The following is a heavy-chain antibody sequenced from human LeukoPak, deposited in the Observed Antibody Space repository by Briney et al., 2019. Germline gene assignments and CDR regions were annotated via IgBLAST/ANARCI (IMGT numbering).Heavy chain of an antibody. V-gene: IGHV3-7*01. CDR1: GFTFSSYW. J-gene: IGHJ3*02. CDR3: ARDGELGSPADAFDI. D-gene: IGHD1-26*01. Sequence: GGSLRLSCAAYGFTFSSYWMSWVRQAPGKGLEWVANIKQNGSEKYYVDSVKGRFTISRDKAKRSLYLQMNSLRAEDTAVYYCARDGELGSPADAFDIWGQGTMVTVSS. CDR2: IKQNGSEK.